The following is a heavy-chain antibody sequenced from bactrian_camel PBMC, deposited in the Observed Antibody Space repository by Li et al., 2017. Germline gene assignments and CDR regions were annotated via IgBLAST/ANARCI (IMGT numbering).Heavy chain of an antibody. D-gene: IGHD5*01. CDR2: IDSNGSP. J-gene: IGHJ4*01. CDR3: AAVGTDFCWVGMPREFEH. V-gene: IGHV3S61*01. CDR1: AYTLADSD. Sequence: QVQLVESGGGSVQAGGTLSLSCTNAGSSAYTLADSDMGWYRQAAGNEREGITTIDSNGSPSYAGTVKGRFTISRDDEKNTVFLQVDSLKPEDSAMYYCAAVGTDFCWVGMPREFEHRGQGTQVTVS.